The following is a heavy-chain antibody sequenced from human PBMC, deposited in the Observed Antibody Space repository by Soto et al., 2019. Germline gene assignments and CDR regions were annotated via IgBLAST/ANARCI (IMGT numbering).Heavy chain of an antibody. D-gene: IGHD3-16*01. Sequence: DVQLTESGGGLVQPGGSLRLSCGASGFSFGSDWMAWVRQAPGKGLEWVANIRKDGSQEHCADSVRGRFSVSRDNAKDSLYLQMNSLRLEDTAVYYCTRDANYRDDSAYYDVFDIWGQGTMVTVSS. J-gene: IGHJ3*02. CDR3: TRDANYRDDSAYYDVFDI. CDR1: GFSFGSDW. CDR2: IRKDGSQE. V-gene: IGHV3-7*05.